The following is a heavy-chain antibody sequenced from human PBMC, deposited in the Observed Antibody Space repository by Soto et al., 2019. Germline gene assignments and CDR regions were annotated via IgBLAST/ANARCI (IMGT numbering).Heavy chain of an antibody. V-gene: IGHV5-51*01. CDR1: GYSFTSYW. J-gene: IGHJ6*03. CDR3: ARLGEQQLVPPPRYYYYMDV. D-gene: IGHD6-13*01. CDR2: IYPGDSDT. Sequence: PGESLKISCKGSGYSFTSYWIGWVRQMPGKGLEWMGIIYPGDSDTRYSPSFQGQVTISTDKSISTAYLQWSSLKASDTAMYYCARLGEQQLVPPPRYYYYMDVWGKGTTVTVSS.